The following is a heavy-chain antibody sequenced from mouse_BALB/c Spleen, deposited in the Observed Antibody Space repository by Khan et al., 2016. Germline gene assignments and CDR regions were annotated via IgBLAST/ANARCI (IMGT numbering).Heavy chain of an antibody. D-gene: IGHD3-1*01. J-gene: IGHJ2*01. V-gene: IGHV3-2*02. CDR2: LSYSCST. CDR1: RYSIPSDHA. Sequence: EVQLQESGPCLVKPSLSLSLPCTVPRYSIPSDHACNFFRQFPGIILPCMRYLSYSCSTIYNPSHYRRPSITRDTSMTQFFLQLNSVTTEHTATYYCARWANSYTSYYFDYWGQGTTLTVYS. CDR3: ARWANSYTSYYFDY.